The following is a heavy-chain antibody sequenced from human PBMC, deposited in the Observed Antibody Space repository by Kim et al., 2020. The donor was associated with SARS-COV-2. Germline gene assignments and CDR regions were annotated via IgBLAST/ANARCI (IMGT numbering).Heavy chain of an antibody. J-gene: IGHJ4*02. D-gene: IGHD4-17*01. V-gene: IGHV3-30*07. CDR3: AGGSDYGDLLSYLDY. Sequence: ADSVSGQFSISSDNSKNTLYLQLDSLRVEDTAVYYCAGGSDYGDLLSYLDYWGQGTLVTVSS.